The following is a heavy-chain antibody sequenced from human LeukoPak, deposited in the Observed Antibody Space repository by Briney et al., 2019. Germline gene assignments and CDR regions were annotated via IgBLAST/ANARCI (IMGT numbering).Heavy chain of an antibody. J-gene: IGHJ4*02. Sequence: SETLSLTCTVSGGSISNYFWSWIRQPPGKGLEWIGFITCSGSTDHNPSLKSRVTISVDASKNQFSLKLTSVAAAGTAAYYCVRHTTSGWYQVVYWGQGTLVTVSS. D-gene: IGHD6-19*01. V-gene: IGHV4-59*01. CDR3: VRHTTSGWYQVVY. CDR1: GGSISNYF. CDR2: ITCSGST.